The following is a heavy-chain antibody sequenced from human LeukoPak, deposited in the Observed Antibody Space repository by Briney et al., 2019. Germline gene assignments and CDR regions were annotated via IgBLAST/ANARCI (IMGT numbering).Heavy chain of an antibody. CDR3: ARGTVGYFDY. CDR1: GYTFTNYY. J-gene: IGHJ4*02. Sequence: GASVKVSCKASGYTFTNYYMHWVRQAPGQGLEWMGWINPNSGDTNYARKFQGRVTMTRDTSINTAYMELSRLRSDDTAVYYCARGTVGYFDYWGQGTLVTVSS. V-gene: IGHV1-2*02. CDR2: INPNSGDT. D-gene: IGHD4-11*01.